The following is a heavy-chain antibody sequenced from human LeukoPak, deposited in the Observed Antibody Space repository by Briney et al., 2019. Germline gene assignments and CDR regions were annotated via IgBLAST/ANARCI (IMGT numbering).Heavy chain of an antibody. CDR1: GYTFTGYY. CDR3: ARDQGIAAAGNPDY. J-gene: IGHJ4*02. D-gene: IGHD6-13*01. Sequence: ASVKVSCKASGYTFTGYYMHWVRQAPGQGLEWMGWINPNSGGTNYAQKFQGRVTMTRDMSTSTVYMELSSLRSEDTAVYYCARDQGIAAAGNPDYWGQGTLVTVSS. CDR2: INPNSGGT. V-gene: IGHV1-2*02.